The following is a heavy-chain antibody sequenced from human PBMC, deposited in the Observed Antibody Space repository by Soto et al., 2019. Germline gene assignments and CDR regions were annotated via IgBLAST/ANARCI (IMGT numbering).Heavy chain of an antibody. CDR2: LSPSGTYI. D-gene: IGHD6-13*01. CDR3: ARSELAAFDY. Sequence: PGGSLRLSCAASGFNFFTHNMDWVRQPPGKGLEWVASLSPSGTYIYYGDSVKGRFTISRDNAKNSLYLQMNSLRAEDTAVYYCARSELAAFDYWGQGTLVTVSS. V-gene: IGHV3-21*01. CDR1: GFNFFTHN. J-gene: IGHJ4*02.